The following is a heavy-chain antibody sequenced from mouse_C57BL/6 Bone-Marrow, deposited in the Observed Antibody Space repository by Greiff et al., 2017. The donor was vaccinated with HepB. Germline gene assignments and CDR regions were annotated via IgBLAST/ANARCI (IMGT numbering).Heavy chain of an antibody. V-gene: IGHV7-1*01. D-gene: IGHD2-10*01. CDR1: GFTFSDFY. Sequence: EVNVVESGGGLVQSGRSLRLSCATSGFTFSDFYMEWVRQAPGKGLEWIAASRNKANDYTTEYSASVKGRFIVSRDTSQSILYLQMNALRAEDTAIYYCARDSYFAWFAYWGQGTLVTVSA. CDR2: SRNKANDYTT. CDR3: ARDSYFAWFAY. J-gene: IGHJ3*01.